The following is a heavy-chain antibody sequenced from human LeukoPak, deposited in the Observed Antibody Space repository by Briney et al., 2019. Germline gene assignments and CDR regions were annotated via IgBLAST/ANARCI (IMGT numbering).Heavy chain of an antibody. D-gene: IGHD3-10*01. CDR1: GYSISSGYY. CDR2: IYHSGST. CDR3: ARVLWATCNFDY. Sequence: PSETLSLTCTVSGYSISSGYYWGWIRQPPGKGLEWIGSIYHSGSTYYNPSLKSRVTISVDASKNQFSLKLRSVTAADTAVYYCARVLWATCNFDYWGQGTLVTVSS. J-gene: IGHJ4*02. V-gene: IGHV4-38-2*02.